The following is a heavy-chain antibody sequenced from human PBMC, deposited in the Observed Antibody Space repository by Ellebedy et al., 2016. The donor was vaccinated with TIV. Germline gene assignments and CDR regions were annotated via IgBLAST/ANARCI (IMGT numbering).Heavy chain of an antibody. V-gene: IGHV5-51*01. D-gene: IGHD3-10*01. CDR1: GYSFTSYW. CDR3: ARRITMVRGVIRETYAFDI. J-gene: IGHJ3*02. Sequence: PGGSLRLSCKGSGYSFTSYWIGWARQMSGKGLEWMGIIYPGDSDTRSSPSFQGQVTISADKSISTAYLQWSSLKASDTAMYYCARRITMVRGVIRETYAFDIWGQGTMVTVSS. CDR2: IYPGDSDT.